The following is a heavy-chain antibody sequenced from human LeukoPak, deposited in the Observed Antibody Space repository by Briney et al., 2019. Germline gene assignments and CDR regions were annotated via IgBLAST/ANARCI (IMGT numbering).Heavy chain of an antibody. CDR3: ARFEYSSSSGLDV. CDR2: IYYSGST. Sequence: SETLPLTCTGSGGSNSSYYWGWIRQPPGKGLEWIGYIYYSGSTNYNPSLKSRVTISVESSKNQFSLKLSSVTAADTAVYYCARFEYSSSSGLDVWGKGTTVTVSS. V-gene: IGHV4-59*01. D-gene: IGHD6-6*01. J-gene: IGHJ6*04. CDR1: GGSNSSYY.